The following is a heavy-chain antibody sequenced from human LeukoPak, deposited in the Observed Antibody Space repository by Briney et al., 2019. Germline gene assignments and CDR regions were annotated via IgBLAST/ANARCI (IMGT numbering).Heavy chain of an antibody. J-gene: IGHJ3*02. CDR1: GDSISNYY. CDR3: ARDHHYYDSSGYWVWAFDI. V-gene: IGHV4-59*01. Sequence: PSETLSLTCTVSGDSISNYYWSWIRQPPGKGLEWIGYIYYSGSTNYNPSLKSRVTISVDTSKNQFSLKLSSVTAADTAVYYCARDHHYYDSSGYWVWAFDIWGQGTMVTVSS. D-gene: IGHD3-22*01. CDR2: IYYSGST.